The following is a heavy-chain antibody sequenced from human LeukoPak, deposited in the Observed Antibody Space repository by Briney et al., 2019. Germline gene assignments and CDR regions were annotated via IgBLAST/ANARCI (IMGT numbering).Heavy chain of an antibody. J-gene: IGHJ4*02. V-gene: IGHV3-30*18. CDR1: YG. CDR3: AKLTVGDY. Sequence: YGMXWVRQAPGKGLEWVAVISYDGSNKYYADSVKGRFTISRDNSKNTLYLQMNSLRAEDTAVYYCAKLTVGDYWGQGTLVTVSS. CDR2: ISYDGSNK.